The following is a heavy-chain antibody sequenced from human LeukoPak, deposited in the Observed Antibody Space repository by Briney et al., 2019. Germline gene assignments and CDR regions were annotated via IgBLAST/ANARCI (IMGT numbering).Heavy chain of an antibody. CDR3: ARSNIAVRRGDNWFDP. V-gene: IGHV1-2*02. D-gene: IGHD6-6*01. CDR1: GYTFSDYY. CDR2: IGPNSGGT. Sequence: GASVKVSCKASGYTFSDYYMHWVRQATGQGLEWMGWIGPNSGGTNYAQKFQGRVTMTRDTSISTAYMELSRLISDDTAVYYCARSNIAVRRGDNWFDPWGQGTLVTVSS. J-gene: IGHJ5*02.